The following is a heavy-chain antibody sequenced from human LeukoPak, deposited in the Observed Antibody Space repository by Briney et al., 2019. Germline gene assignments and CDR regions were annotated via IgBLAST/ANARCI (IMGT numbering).Heavy chain of an antibody. J-gene: IGHJ3*01. CDR1: GGCRISTTYY. CDR3: ARAPRTGAWDMITFGGVIVHGDAFDF. V-gene: IGHV4-39*07. Sequence: SETLSLTCAVSGGCRISTTYYWGWIRQPPGKGLEWIGSIYYSGSTYYNPSLKSRVTVSVDMSKNQFYLQLSPVTAADTAVYYCARAPRTGAWDMITFGGVIVHGDAFDFWGQGTMVTVSS. D-gene: IGHD3-16*02. CDR2: IYYSGST.